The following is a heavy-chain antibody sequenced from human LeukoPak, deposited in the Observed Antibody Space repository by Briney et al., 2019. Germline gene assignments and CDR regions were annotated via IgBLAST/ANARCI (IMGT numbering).Heavy chain of an antibody. CDR1: GGTFSSYA. Sequence: GASVKVSCKASGGTFSSYAISWVRQAPGQGLEWMGGIIPIFGTANYAQKFQGRVTITADESKSTAYMELSSLRSEDTAVYYCARGGIAVAGINFDYWGQGTLVTVSS. CDR2: IIPIFGTA. J-gene: IGHJ4*02. D-gene: IGHD6-19*01. CDR3: ARGGIAVAGINFDY. V-gene: IGHV1-69*01.